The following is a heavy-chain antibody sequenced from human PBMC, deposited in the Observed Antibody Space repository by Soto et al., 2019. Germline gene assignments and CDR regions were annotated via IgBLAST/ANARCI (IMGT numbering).Heavy chain of an antibody. Sequence: SETLSLTCAVYGGSFSGYYWSWIRQPPGKGLEWIGEINHSGSTNYNPSLKSRVTISVDTSKNQFSLKLSSVTAADTAVYYCAGRNAISITGTFMDVWGKGTTVTVSS. V-gene: IGHV4-34*01. D-gene: IGHD1-20*01. CDR3: AGRNAISITGTFMDV. J-gene: IGHJ6*03. CDR1: GGSFSGYY. CDR2: INHSGST.